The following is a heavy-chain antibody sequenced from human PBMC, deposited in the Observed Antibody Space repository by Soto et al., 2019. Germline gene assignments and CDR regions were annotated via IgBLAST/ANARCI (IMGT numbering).Heavy chain of an antibody. V-gene: IGHV4-4*07. CDR2: MYTSGRT. CDR1: GGSINSYY. CDR3: ARDLDSPGSFDI. D-gene: IGHD2-21*01. Sequence: QVQLQESGPGLVKPSETLSLTCTVSGGSINSYYWSWIRQPAGKGLEWIGRMYTSGRTNYNPALKSRVTMSVDTSKNQFSLTLNSVTAADPAVYYCARDLDSPGSFDICGQGTMVTVSS. J-gene: IGHJ3*02.